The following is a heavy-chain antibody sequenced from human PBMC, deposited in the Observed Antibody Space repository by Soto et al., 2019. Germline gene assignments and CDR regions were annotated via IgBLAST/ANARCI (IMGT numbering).Heavy chain of an antibody. CDR2: ISGSST. J-gene: IGHJ4*02. V-gene: IGHV3-23*01. Sequence: GGSLRLSCAASGFTFSSYAMSWVRQAPGKGLEWVSAISGSSTYYAESVRGRFTISRDDSKNTLYLQTSSLGAEDTAVYYCAKAFPSSPGRLDNWGQGTLVTVPS. CDR1: GFTFSSYA. D-gene: IGHD3-10*01. CDR3: AKAFPSSPGRLDN.